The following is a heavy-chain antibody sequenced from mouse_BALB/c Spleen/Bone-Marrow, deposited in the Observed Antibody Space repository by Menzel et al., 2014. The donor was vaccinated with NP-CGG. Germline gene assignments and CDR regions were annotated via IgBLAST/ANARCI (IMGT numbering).Heavy chain of an antibody. Sequence: EVKLMESGGGLAQPKGSLKLSCAASGFTFNTYAMNWVRRAPGKGLEWVARIRSKSNNYATYYADSVKDRFTISRDDSQSMLYLQMNNLKTEDTAMYYCVRRDYGYGGFAYWGQGTLVTVSA. J-gene: IGHJ3*01. D-gene: IGHD1-2*01. V-gene: IGHV10-1*02. CDR2: IRSKSNNYAT. CDR1: GFTFNTYA. CDR3: VRRDYGYGGFAY.